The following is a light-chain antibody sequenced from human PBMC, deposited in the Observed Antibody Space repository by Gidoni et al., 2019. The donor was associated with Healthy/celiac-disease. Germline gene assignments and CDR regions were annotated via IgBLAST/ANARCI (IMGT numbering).Light chain of an antibody. CDR1: QSSSSY. V-gene: IGKV1-39*01. Sequence: DIQMTQSPSHLSASVGERVPITCRASQSSSSYLNWYQQKPGKAPKLLIYAASSLQSGFPERFSGSGSGTDFTLTISSLQPEDFATYYCQQSYSTPWTFGQGTKVEIK. J-gene: IGKJ1*01. CDR3: QQSYSTPWT. CDR2: AAS.